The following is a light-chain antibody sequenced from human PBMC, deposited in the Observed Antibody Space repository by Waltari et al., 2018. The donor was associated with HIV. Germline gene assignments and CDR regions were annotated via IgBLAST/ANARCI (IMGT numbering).Light chain of an antibody. CDR3: QVWDRRYKEAV. CDR2: DNN. V-gene: IGLV3-21*02. J-gene: IGLJ3*02. Sequence: SYVLTQVPPVPASPGQTATTSCGTIGTYSAQWYPQKPGRAPDLVVSDNNERFSGTPARMSGAKSGALASLTISGVEAEDEAVYYCQVWDRRYKEAVFGGGT. CDR1: TIGTYS.